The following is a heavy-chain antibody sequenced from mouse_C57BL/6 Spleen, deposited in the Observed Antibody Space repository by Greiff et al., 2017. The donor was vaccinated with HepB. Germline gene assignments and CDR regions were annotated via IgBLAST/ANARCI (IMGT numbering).Heavy chain of an antibody. CDR1: GYTFTSYW. J-gene: IGHJ3*01. CDR3: ASDSDYYGSSVAY. Sequence: QVQLQQPGAELVKPGASVKLSCKASGYTFTSYWMHWVKQRPGQGLEWIGMIHPNSGSTNYNEKFKSKATLTVNKSSSTAYMQLSSMKSEVSAVYYSASDSDYYGSSVAYWGQGTLVTVSA. CDR2: IHPNSGST. V-gene: IGHV1-64*01. D-gene: IGHD1-1*01.